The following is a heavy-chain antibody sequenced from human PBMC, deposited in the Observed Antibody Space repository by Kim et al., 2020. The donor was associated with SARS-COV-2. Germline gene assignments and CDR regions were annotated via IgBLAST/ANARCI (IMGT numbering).Heavy chain of an antibody. CDR3: AKGRWYFDQAPYGMDV. V-gene: IGHV3-33*06. CDR1: GFTFSSYG. Sequence: GGSLRLSCAASGFTFSSYGMHWVRQAPGKGLEWVAVIWYDGSNKYYADSVKGRFTISRDNSKNTLYLQMNSLRAEDTAVYYCAKGRWYFDQAPYGMDVWGQGTTVTVSS. D-gene: IGHD3-9*01. J-gene: IGHJ6*02. CDR2: IWYDGSNK.